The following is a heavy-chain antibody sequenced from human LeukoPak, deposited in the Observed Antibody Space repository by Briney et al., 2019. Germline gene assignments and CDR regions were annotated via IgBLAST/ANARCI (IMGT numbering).Heavy chain of an antibody. CDR2: IKGKTDSDTT. CDR1: GFTLSNAW. CDR3: TTDPKDPMVRGVIDFDY. V-gene: IGHV3-15*01. Sequence: GGSLRLSCAASGFTLSNAWMSWVRQAPGKGLEWVGRIKGKTDSDTTDYAAPVKGRFTISRDDSKNTLYLQMNSLKTEDTAVYYCTTDPKDPMVRGVIDFDYWGQGTLVTVSS. D-gene: IGHD3-10*01. J-gene: IGHJ4*02.